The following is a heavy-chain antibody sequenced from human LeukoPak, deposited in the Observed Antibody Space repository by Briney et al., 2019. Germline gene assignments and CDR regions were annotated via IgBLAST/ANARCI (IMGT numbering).Heavy chain of an antibody. Sequence: PGGSLRLSCAASGFTFSSYSMNWVRQAPGKGLEWVSSISSSSSYIYYADSVKGRFTISRDNAKNSLYLQMNSLRAEGTAVYYCARDPPDYYDSSGDSDYWGQGTLVTVSS. V-gene: IGHV3-21*01. CDR2: ISSSSSYI. CDR3: ARDPPDYYDSSGDSDY. J-gene: IGHJ4*02. D-gene: IGHD3-22*01. CDR1: GFTFSSYS.